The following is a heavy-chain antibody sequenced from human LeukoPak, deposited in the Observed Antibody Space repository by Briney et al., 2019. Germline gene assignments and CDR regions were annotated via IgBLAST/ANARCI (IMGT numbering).Heavy chain of an antibody. CDR3: ARTTEGGYTYDYFYYYYMDV. D-gene: IGHD5-18*01. V-gene: IGHV4-59*01. J-gene: IGHJ6*03. Sequence: ETLSLTCTVSGGSISSYYWSWIRQPPGKGLEWIGFIYYSGSTNYNPSLKSRVTISVDTSKNQFSLKLSSVTAADTAVYYCARTTEGGYTYDYFYYYYMDVWGKGTTVTISS. CDR2: IYYSGST. CDR1: GGSISSYY.